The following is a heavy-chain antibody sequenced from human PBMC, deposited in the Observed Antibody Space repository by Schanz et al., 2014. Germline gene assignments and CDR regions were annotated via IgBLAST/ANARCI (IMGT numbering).Heavy chain of an antibody. Sequence: QVQLVQSGAEVKKPGASVKVSCKASGYTFTSYYMHWVRQAPGQGLEWMGIINPSGGSTSYAQKFQGRVTMTRDTSTSTVYMELSSLRSGDTAVYYCATGPHIVVAFDYWGQGTLVTVSS. J-gene: IGHJ4*02. D-gene: IGHD2-21*01. CDR3: ATGPHIVVAFDY. CDR2: INPSGGST. CDR1: GYTFTSYY. V-gene: IGHV1-46*01.